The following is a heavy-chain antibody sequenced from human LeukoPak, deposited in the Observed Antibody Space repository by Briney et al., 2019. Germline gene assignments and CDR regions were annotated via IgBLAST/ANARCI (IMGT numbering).Heavy chain of an antibody. CDR1: GYTFTGYY. CDR3: ARDGATVTFNSWFDP. J-gene: IGHJ5*02. Sequence: ASVKVSCKASGYTFTGYYMHWVRQAPGQGLEWMGWINPNSGGTNYAQKFQGRVTMTRDTSISTAYMELSRLRSDDTAVYYCARDGATVTFNSWFDPWGQGTLVTVSS. CDR2: INPNSGGT. V-gene: IGHV1-2*02. D-gene: IGHD4-17*01.